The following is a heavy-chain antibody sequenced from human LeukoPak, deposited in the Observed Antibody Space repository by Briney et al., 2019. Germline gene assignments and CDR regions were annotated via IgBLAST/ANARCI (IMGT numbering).Heavy chain of an antibody. V-gene: IGHV3-23*01. J-gene: IGHJ5*02. D-gene: IGHD3-3*01. Sequence: PGGSLRLSYEASGFPFRSYAMSWVRQAPGKGLEWVATISGSSDSTFFADSVKGRFTISRDNSKNTLYLQMNSLRAEDTAVYYCAKDPLYDFWSGYKLTWGQGTLVTVSS. CDR2: ISGSSDST. CDR3: AKDPLYDFWSGYKLT. CDR1: GFPFRSYA.